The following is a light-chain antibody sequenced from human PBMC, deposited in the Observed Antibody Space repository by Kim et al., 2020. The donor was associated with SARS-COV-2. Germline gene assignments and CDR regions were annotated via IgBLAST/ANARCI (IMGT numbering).Light chain of an antibody. Sequence: LSSEEKATLSCRASQAISGNSLAWYQQKPGQAPRLLIYGASSRAITIPDRFSGSGSGADFTLTITTLEPEDFAVYYCQQYATSPYTFGLGTKLEI. CDR1: QAISGNS. CDR3: QQYATSPYT. V-gene: IGKV3-20*01. CDR2: GAS. J-gene: IGKJ2*01.